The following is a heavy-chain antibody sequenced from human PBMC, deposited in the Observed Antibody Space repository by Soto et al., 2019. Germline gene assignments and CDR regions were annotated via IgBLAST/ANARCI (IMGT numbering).Heavy chain of an antibody. J-gene: IGHJ5*02. CDR2: IWYDGSNK. CDR3: ARQAVAGKRDWFDP. Sequence: QVQLVESGGGVVQPGRSLRLSCAASGFTFSSYGMHWVRQAPGKGLEWVAVIWYDGSNKYYADSVKGRFTISRDNSKNTLYLQMNGLRAEDTAVYYCARQAVAGKRDWFDPWGQGTLVTVSS. V-gene: IGHV3-33*01. D-gene: IGHD6-19*01. CDR1: GFTFSSYG.